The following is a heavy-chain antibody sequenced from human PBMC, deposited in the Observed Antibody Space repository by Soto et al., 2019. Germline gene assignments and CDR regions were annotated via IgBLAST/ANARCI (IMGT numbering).Heavy chain of an antibody. J-gene: IGHJ4*02. D-gene: IGHD6-13*01. Sequence: GGSLRLSCAASGFTFSSYAMHWVRQAPGKGLEWVAVISYDGSNKYYADSVKGRFTISRDNSKNTLYLQMNSLRAEDTAVYYCARDGQQLVSYYFDYWGQGTLVTVSS. CDR1: GFTFSSYA. V-gene: IGHV3-30-3*01. CDR3: ARDGQQLVSYYFDY. CDR2: ISYDGSNK.